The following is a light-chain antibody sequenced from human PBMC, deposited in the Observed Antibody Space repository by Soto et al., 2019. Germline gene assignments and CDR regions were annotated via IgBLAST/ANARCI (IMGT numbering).Light chain of an antibody. V-gene: IGKV1-39*01. Sequence: DIQMTQSPSSLSASVGDRVIITCRASQSISRYLNWYQQKSGKAPKNLIYAASNLQSGVSSMFSGSGSGTDFSLTISSLQPQDFATSYCQQINATTALTFGGGTKVEIK. CDR2: AAS. J-gene: IGKJ4*01. CDR3: QQINATTALT. CDR1: QSISRY.